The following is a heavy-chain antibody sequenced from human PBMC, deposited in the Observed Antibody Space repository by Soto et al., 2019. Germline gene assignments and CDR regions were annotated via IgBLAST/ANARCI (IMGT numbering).Heavy chain of an antibody. V-gene: IGHV3-23*01. CDR1: GFTFSTYN. Sequence: PGGSLRLSCAASGFTFSTYNMNWVRQAPGKGLDWVSYISGSGGSEFYADSVKGRFTISRDNSKNTLYLQMKSLRAEDTALYYCAKGDTTMITDYYAMDVWGQGTTVTVSS. CDR3: AKGDTTMITDYYAMDV. D-gene: IGHD5-18*01. CDR2: ISGSGGSE. J-gene: IGHJ6*02.